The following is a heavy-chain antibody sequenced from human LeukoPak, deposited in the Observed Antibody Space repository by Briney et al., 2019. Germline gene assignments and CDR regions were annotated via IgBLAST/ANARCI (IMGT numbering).Heavy chain of an antibody. CDR3: ARRRKTSGQGPAAFDL. J-gene: IGHJ3*01. CDR2: IYYSGST. Sequence: PSETLSLTCTVSGGSISSSSYYWGWIRQPPGKGLEWIGSIYYSGSTYYNPSLKSRVTISVDTSKNQFSLKLTSVTAADTALYYCARRRKTSGQGPAAFDLWGQGTMVTVSS. D-gene: IGHD5-12*01. V-gene: IGHV4-39*07. CDR1: GGSISSSSYY.